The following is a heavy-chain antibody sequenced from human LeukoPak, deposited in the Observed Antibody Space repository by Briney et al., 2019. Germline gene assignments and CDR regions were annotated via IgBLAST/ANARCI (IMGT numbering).Heavy chain of an antibody. CDR2: IYTSGST. J-gene: IGHJ4*02. CDR3: ARGNPIDY. Sequence: PSQTLSLTCTVSGGSISSGSYYWSWIRQPAGKGLEWIGRIYTSGSTNYNPSPKSRVTISVDTSKNQFSLKLSSVTAADTAVYYCARGNPIDYWGQGTLVTVSS. CDR1: GGSISSGSYY. V-gene: IGHV4-61*02.